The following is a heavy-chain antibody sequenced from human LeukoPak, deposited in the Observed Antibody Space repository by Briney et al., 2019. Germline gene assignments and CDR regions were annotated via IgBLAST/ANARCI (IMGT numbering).Heavy chain of an antibody. CDR1: GYSFTSYW. J-gene: IGHJ4*02. V-gene: IGHV5-51*01. D-gene: IGHD3-10*01. Sequence: GESLKISCKGSGYSFTSYWIGWVRQMRGKGLELMGTIYPGVSDTRYSTSFQGQVTISAGKSISTAYLQWSSPKASDTAMYYCARRVGSSGAGFDYWGQGTLVTVSS. CDR2: IYPGVSDT. CDR3: ARRVGSSGAGFDY.